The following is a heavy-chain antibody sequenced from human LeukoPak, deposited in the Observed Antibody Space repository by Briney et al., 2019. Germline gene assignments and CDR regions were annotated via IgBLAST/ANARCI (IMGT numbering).Heavy chain of an antibody. CDR2: IYPGESDT. J-gene: IGHJ4*02. D-gene: IGHD3-16*01. CDR3: ARSAVQGGVWV. CDR1: GSNFTSYW. V-gene: IGHV5-51*01. Sequence: GASLQISCKGSGSNFTSYWIGWGRQLPGKGLGWMGIIYPGESDTRDSPSFQRQVTISADKSNSTAYLQWSSLKASDTAMYYCARSAVQGGVWVWGQGTLVTVSS.